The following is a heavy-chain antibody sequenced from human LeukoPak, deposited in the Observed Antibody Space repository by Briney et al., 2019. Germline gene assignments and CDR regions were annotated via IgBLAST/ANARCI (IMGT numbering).Heavy chain of an antibody. CDR2: INPNSGAT. CDR3: ARVPASDDLNFDY. J-gene: IGHJ4*02. V-gene: IGHV1-2*02. Sequence: ASVKVSCKASGYTFTGYYMRWVRQAPGQGLEWMGWINPNSGATNYPQKFQGRVTMTRDTSISTSYMELSRLRSDDTAVYYCARVPASDDLNFDYWGQGTLVTVSS. CDR1: GYTFTGYY.